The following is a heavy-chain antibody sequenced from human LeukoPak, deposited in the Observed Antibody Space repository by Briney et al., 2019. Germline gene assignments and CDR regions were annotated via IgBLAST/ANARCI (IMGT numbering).Heavy chain of an antibody. Sequence: GGPLRLSCAASGFTFSSYSMNWVRQAPGKGLEWVSSISSSSSYIYYADSVKGRFTISRDNAKNSLYLQMNSLRAEDTAVYYCARDRYYYDSSGYDSLGYWGQGTLVTVSS. CDR3: ARDRYYYDSSGYDSLGY. D-gene: IGHD3-22*01. V-gene: IGHV3-21*01. CDR2: ISSSSSYI. J-gene: IGHJ4*02. CDR1: GFTFSSYS.